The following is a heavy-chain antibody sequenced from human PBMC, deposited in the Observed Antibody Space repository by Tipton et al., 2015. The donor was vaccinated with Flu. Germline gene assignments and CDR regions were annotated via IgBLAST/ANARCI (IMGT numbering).Heavy chain of an antibody. J-gene: IGHJ4*02. D-gene: IGHD3-16*02. CDR1: GFTFSDYY. V-gene: IGHV3-11*01. Sequence: SLRLSCAASGFTFSDYYMSWIRQAPGKGLEWVSYISSSGSTIYYADSVKGRFTISRDNAKNSLYLQMNSLRAEDTAVYYCARESGYSYGSLLEVITFGGVIVHDPFDYWGQGTLVTVSS. CDR2: ISSSGSTI. CDR3: ARESGYSYGSLLEVITFGGVIVHDPFDY.